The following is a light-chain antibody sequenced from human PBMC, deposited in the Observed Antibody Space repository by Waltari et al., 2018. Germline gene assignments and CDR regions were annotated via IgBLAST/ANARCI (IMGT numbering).Light chain of an antibody. Sequence: DIQMNKSPSSLSAAVGDRVTSTCRASQAIHSYLAWFQQKPGKAPKSLIFATSTLRSGVPSRFSGSGSGTDFTLTISSLQPEDLATYYCQQYNDYPLSFGGGTRVEIK. CDR1: QAIHSY. J-gene: IGKJ4*01. CDR2: ATS. CDR3: QQYNDYPLS. V-gene: IGKV1-16*01.